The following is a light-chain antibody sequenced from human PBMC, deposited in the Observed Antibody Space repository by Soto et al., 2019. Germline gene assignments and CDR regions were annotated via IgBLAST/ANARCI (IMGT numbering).Light chain of an antibody. Sequence: LTQPASVSGSPGQSITISCTGTSSDIGGYDYVSWYQHHPGKAPKFIIYGVTNRPSGVSRRFSGSKSANTASLTISGLQTEDEADYYCTSYTSSSTHVFGTGTKVTVL. CDR2: GVT. J-gene: IGLJ1*01. CDR3: TSYTSSSTHV. CDR1: SSDIGGYDY. V-gene: IGLV2-14*01.